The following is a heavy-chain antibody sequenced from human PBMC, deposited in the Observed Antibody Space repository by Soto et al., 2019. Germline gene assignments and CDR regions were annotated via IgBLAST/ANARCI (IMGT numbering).Heavy chain of an antibody. J-gene: IGHJ6*02. CDR3: ARGHSTDCSNGVCSFFYNHEMDV. V-gene: IGHV1-2*04. CDR2: INPKSGGK. Sequence: ASVKVSCKASGYRLTDYHIHWVRQAPGQGLEWLGRINPKSGGKSTAQKFQGWVTMTRDRSISTVYMELTRLRSDDTAVYFCARGHSTDCSNGVCSFFYNHEMDVWGQGTTVTVSS. D-gene: IGHD2-8*01. CDR1: GYRLTDYH.